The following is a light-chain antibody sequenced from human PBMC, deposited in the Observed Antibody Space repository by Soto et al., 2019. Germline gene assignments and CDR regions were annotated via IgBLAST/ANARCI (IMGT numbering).Light chain of an antibody. CDR3: QQYNNWPYT. V-gene: IGKV3-15*01. CDR2: GAS. J-gene: IGKJ2*01. Sequence: EIVMTQSPATLSVSPGERATLSCRASQSVRSNLAWYQQKPGQAPRLLIYGASTRATGIPARFSGGGSGTEFTLTISSLQSEDFAVYYCQQYNNWPYTFGQGTKLEIK. CDR1: QSVRSN.